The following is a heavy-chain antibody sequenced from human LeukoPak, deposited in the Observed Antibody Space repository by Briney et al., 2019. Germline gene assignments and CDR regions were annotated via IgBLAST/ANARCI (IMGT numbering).Heavy chain of an antibody. CDR1: LYTFTSYG. CDR2: IINIFRTV. V-gene: IGHV1-69*06. CDR3: ARGGIVGAAYEY. Sequence: SSVHVSYKPSLYTFTSYGISWLRQAPGQGLEWMGGIINIFRTVNYAEKLEGRVTITADKSTSTAYMELGSLRSEDTAVYYCARGGIVGAAYEYWGQGILVTVSS. D-gene: IGHD1-26*01. J-gene: IGHJ4*02.